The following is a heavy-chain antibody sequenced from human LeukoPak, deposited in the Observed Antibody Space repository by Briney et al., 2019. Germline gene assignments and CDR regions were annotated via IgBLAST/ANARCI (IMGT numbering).Heavy chain of an antibody. CDR2: ISYDGSNK. J-gene: IGHJ4*02. CDR3: ARDAQYSSSSNPSDY. CDR1: GFTFSSYA. D-gene: IGHD6-6*01. V-gene: IGHV3-30-3*01. Sequence: PGRSLRLSCAASGFTFSSYAMHWVRQAPGKGLEWVAVISYDGSNKYYADSVKGRFTISRDNSKNTLYLQMNSLRAEDTAVYYCARDAQYSSSSNPSDYWGQGTLDTVSS.